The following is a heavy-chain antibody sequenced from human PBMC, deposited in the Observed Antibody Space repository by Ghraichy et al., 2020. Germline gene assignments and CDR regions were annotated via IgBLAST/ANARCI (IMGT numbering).Heavy chain of an antibody. CDR3: AKDIYPPQYSSTWFGIDY. CDR2: ISGDGSKT. V-gene: IGHV3-43D*03. J-gene: IGHJ4*01. Sequence: GESLRLSCAASGFVFHNYAMHWVRQPPGKGLEWVSLISGDGSKTSYGASVKGRFTISRDNSKQSVSLHMNSLRPEDTALYFCAKDIYPPQYSSTWFGIDYWGHGTVVSVSS. CDR1: GFVFHNYA. D-gene: IGHD6-13*01.